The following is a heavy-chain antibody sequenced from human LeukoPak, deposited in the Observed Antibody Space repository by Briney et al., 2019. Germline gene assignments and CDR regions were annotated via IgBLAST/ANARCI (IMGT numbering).Heavy chain of an antibody. V-gene: IGHV3-30*02. CDR2: IRYDGSNK. CDR3: AKDYYDSSGYFPILGDY. CDR1: GFTFSSFG. J-gene: IGHJ4*02. Sequence: GGSLRLSCAASGFTFSSFGMSWVRQAPGKGLEWVAFIRYDGSNKYYADSVKGRFTISRDNSKNTLYLQMNSLRAEDTAVYYCAKDYYDSSGYFPILGDYWGQGTLVTVSS. D-gene: IGHD3-22*01.